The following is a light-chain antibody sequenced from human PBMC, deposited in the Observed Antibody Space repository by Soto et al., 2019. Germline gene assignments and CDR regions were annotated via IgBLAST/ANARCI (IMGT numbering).Light chain of an antibody. J-gene: IGLJ1*01. CDR3: SSYTSSSTRL. CDR2: EVS. CDR1: SSDVGGYNY. Sequence: QSVLTQPASVSGSPGQSITISCTGTSSDVGGYNYVSWYQQHPGKAPKLMIYEVSNRPSGVSNRFSGSKSDNTASLTISGLQAEDEADYYCSSYTSSSTRLFGTGTKVTVL. V-gene: IGLV2-14*01.